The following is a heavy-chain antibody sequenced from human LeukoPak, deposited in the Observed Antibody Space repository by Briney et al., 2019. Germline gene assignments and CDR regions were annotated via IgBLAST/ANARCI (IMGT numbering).Heavy chain of an antibody. D-gene: IGHD2-21*01. CDR3: ARIPSYYYYMDV. CDR1: GGSISSGSYY. J-gene: IGHJ6*03. CDR2: IYTSGST. Sequence: SETLSLTCTVSGGSISSGSYYWSWIRQPAGKGLEWIGRIYTSGSTNYNPSLKSRVTISVDTSKNQFSLKLSSVTAADTAVYYCARIPSYYYYMDVWGKGTTVTVSS. V-gene: IGHV4-61*02.